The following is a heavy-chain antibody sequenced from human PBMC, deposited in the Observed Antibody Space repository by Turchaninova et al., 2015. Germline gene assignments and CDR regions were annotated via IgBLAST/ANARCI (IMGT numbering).Heavy chain of an antibody. D-gene: IGHD6-19*01. CDR3: AKDSGSSGWFGAFDN. J-gene: IGHJ4*02. Sequence: EVHMVGSGGGLVKHGRSLRLLCAASGCTFDDYAMHWVRQAPGKGLEWVSGISWNSGKIGYADSVKGRFTISRDNAKNSLYLQMNSLRAEDTAFYYCAKDSGSSGWFGAFDNWGQGTLVTVSS. CDR2: ISWNSGKI. CDR1: GCTFDDYA. V-gene: IGHV3-9*01.